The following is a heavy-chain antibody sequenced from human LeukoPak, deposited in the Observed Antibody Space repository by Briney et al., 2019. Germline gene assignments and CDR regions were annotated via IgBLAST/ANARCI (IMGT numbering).Heavy chain of an antibody. D-gene: IGHD4-11*01. V-gene: IGHV4-59*01. CDR2: IYYSGST. CDR3: AREGVTKYYFDY. J-gene: IGHJ4*02. Sequence: PSQTLSLTCTVSGGSISSYYWSWIRQPPGKGLEWIGYIYYSGSTDYFPSLKSRVTISVDTSKNQLSLKLSSVTAADTAVYYCAREGVTKYYFDYWGQGTLVTVSS. CDR1: GGSISSYY.